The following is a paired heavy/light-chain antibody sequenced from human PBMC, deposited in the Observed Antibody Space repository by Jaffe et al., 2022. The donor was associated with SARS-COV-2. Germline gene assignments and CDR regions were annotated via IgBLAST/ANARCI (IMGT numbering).Heavy chain of an antibody. V-gene: IGHV6-1*01. J-gene: IGHJ5*02. CDR1: GDSVSSNSAA. D-gene: IGHD5-12*01. CDR2: TYYRSKWYN. Sequence: QVQLQQSGPGLVKPSQTLSLTCAISGDSVSSNSAAWNWIRQSPSRGLEWLGRTYYRSKWYNDYAVSVKSRITINPDTSKNQFSLQLNSVTPEDTAVYYCARDSVDIVATSLEGFDPWGQGTLVTVSS. CDR3: ARDSVDIVATSLEGFDP.
Light chain of an antibody. CDR3: QQLNSYAWT. Sequence: DIQLTQSPSFLSASVGDRVTITCRASQGISSYLAWYQQKPGKAPKLLIYAASTLQSGVPSRFSGSGSGTEFTLTISSLQPEDFATYYCQQLNSYAWTFGQGTKVEIK. J-gene: IGKJ1*01. V-gene: IGKV1-9*01. CDR1: QGISSY. CDR2: AAS.